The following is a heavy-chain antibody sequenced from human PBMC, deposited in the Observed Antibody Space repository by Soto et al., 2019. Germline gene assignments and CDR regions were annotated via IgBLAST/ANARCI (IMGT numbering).Heavy chain of an antibody. CDR2: ISGSGSTI. Sequence: PGGSLRLSCGASGFTFSSYAVSWVRQAPGKGPEWISSISGSGSTIYYADSAKGRFTISRDNSKNTLYLQMSSLRAEDTAVYYCAKVFYYYDSSGYYYFDYWGQGTLVTVSS. J-gene: IGHJ4*02. CDR1: GFTFSSYA. D-gene: IGHD3-22*01. CDR3: AKVFYYYDSSGYYYFDY. V-gene: IGHV3-23*01.